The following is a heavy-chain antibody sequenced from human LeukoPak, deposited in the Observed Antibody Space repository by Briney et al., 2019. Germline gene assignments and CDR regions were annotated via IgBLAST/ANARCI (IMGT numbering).Heavy chain of an antibody. CDR1: GGSFSGYY. Sequence: SETLSLTCAVYGGSFSGYYWSWIRQPPGKGLEWIGEINHSGSTNYNPSLKSRVTISVDTSKNQFSLKLSSVTAADTAVYYCARGRRYSSSWYDYWGQGTLVTVSS. D-gene: IGHD6-13*01. CDR2: INHSGST. CDR3: ARGRRYSSSWYDY. V-gene: IGHV4-34*01. J-gene: IGHJ4*02.